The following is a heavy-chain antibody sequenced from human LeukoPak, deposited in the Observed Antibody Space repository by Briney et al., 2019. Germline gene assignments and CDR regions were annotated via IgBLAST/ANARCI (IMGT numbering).Heavy chain of an antibody. J-gene: IGHJ4*02. CDR3: ARVTSGWKNFDY. CDR1: GYTFTAYY. V-gene: IGHV1-2*02. Sequence: GASVEVSCKASGYTFTAYYIHWVRQAPGQGLEWMGWIDPTTVATNYAQKFQDRVMMTRDTSISTVYMELRRLRSDDTAVYYCARVTSGWKNFDYWGQGTLVTVSS. CDR2: IDPTTVAT. D-gene: IGHD6-19*01.